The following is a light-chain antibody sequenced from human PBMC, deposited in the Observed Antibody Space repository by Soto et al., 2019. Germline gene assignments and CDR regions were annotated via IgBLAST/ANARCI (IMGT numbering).Light chain of an antibody. CDR3: MQGTHWPWT. J-gene: IGKJ1*01. CDR2: KVS. Sequence: DVVLTQSPLSLPVTLGQPASISCSSSQSLVFSDGHTYFNWFQQRPGQSPRLLIYKVSDRDSGGPDIFSGGLLGTDFTLKISRVEAEDVGVYYCMQGTHWPWTFGQVTNVEIK. CDR1: QSLVFSDGHTY. V-gene: IGKV2-30*01.